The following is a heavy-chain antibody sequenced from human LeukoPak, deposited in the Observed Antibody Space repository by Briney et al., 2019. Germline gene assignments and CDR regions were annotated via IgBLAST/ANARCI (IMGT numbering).Heavy chain of an antibody. J-gene: IGHJ4*02. D-gene: IGHD6-13*01. CDR2: ISHSGSA. Sequence: SETLSLTCTVSGGSVSSSTYYWSWIRQPPGKGLEWIGHISHSGSAYYNTSLKSRVTISVDRSKNQFSLELSSVTAADTAVYYCATVIRAIAAVGTLGIVDSWGQGTLVTVSS. CDR3: ATVIRAIAAVGTLGIVDS. V-gene: IGHV4-30-2*01. CDR1: GGSVSSSTYY.